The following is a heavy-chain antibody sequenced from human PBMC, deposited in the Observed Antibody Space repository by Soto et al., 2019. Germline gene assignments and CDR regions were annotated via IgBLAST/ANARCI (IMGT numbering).Heavy chain of an antibody. CDR3: ARTGLQIVQATSYYYXLDG. V-gene: IGHV3-33*01. CDR1: GFTFNSFG. J-gene: IGHJ6*02. Sequence: GGSLRLSCEASGFTFNSFGMHWVRQAPGKGLEWVAVIWHDGTKKSYVDSVKGRFTISRDNSKDTLYLQMNNLRAEDTAVYYCARTGLQIVQATSYYYXLDGWGQGTTVTVSS. CDR2: IWHDGTKK. D-gene: IGHD2-8*01.